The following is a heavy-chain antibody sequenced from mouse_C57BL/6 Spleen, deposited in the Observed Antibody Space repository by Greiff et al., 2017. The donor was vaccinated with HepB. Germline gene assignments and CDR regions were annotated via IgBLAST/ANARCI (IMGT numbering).Heavy chain of an antibody. J-gene: IGHJ4*01. CDR3: ARGYDGYYDAMDY. D-gene: IGHD2-3*01. CDR1: GYSITSGYY. V-gene: IGHV3-6*01. Sequence: ESGPGLVKPSQSLSLTCSVTGYSITSGYYWNWIRQFPGNKLEWMGYISYDGSNNYNPSLKNRISITRDTSKNQFFLKLNSVTTEDTATYYCARGYDGYYDAMDYWGQGTSVTVSS. CDR2: ISYDGSN.